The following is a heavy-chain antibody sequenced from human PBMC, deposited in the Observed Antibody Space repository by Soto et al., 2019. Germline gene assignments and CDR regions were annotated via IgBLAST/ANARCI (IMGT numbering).Heavy chain of an antibody. V-gene: IGHV3-33*01. CDR1: GFTFSSYG. Sequence: GGSLRLSCAVSGFTFSSYGMHWVRQAPGKGLEWVAVIWNHGNTMHYVECVKGRFTISRDNSKSTLYLQMNSLRAEDTAVYYCARDDDYVANALDHWGQGTLVPVSS. CDR3: ARDDDYVANALDH. CDR2: IWNHGNTM. J-gene: IGHJ4*02. D-gene: IGHD3-10*02.